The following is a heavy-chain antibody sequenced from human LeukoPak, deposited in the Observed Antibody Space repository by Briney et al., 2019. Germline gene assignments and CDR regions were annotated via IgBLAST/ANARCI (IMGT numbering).Heavy chain of an antibody. CDR2: IWYDGSDK. D-gene: IGHD3-16*01. CDR3: ARGPPGEFWTSDYYYYGMDG. J-gene: IGHJ6*02. CDR1: GFPFSNYA. Sequence: GGSVRLSCAASGFPFSNYAMHWVRQDPGKGLEWVAVIWYDGSDKYYEESLKGRFTISRDNSKNTLYLQMNSLRAEDSAVYYCARGPPGEFWTSDYYYYGMDGWGHGTTVTVSS. V-gene: IGHV3-33*01.